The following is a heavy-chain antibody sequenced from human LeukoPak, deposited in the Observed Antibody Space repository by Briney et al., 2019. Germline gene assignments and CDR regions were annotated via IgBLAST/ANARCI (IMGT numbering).Heavy chain of an antibody. V-gene: IGHV3-23*01. D-gene: IGHD4-17*01. Sequence: GGSLRLSCAASGFTFSSYAMSWVRQAPGKGLEWVSAISGSGGSTYYADSVKGRFTISRDNSKNTLYLQMNSLRAEDTAVYYCAKPHDYGDYPFYFDYWDQGTLVTVSS. CDR1: GFTFSSYA. J-gene: IGHJ4*02. CDR2: ISGSGGST. CDR3: AKPHDYGDYPFYFDY.